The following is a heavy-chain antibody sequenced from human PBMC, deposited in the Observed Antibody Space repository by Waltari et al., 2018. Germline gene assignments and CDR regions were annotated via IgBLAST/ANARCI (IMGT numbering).Heavy chain of an antibody. V-gene: IGHV4-34*01. D-gene: IGHD3-10*01. CDR2: INHSGST. J-gene: IGHJ1*01. CDR3: ARDERPDYYGSGLFRH. Sequence: QVQLQQWGAGLLKPSETLSLTCAVYGGSFSGYYCSWIRQPPGKGLEWIGEINHSGSTNYNPSLKSRGTRSVDTSKNQFSLKLSYGTAADTAVYYCARDERPDYYGSGLFRHWGQGTLVTVSS. CDR1: GGSFSGYY.